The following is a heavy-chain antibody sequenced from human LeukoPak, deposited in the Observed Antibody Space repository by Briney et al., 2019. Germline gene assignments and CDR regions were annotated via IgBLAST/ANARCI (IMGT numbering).Heavy chain of an antibody. D-gene: IGHD1-1*01. V-gene: IGHV2-5*01. CDR1: GFSLSTSGVG. CDR3: AHTDRTPYYYYGMDV. CDR2: IYWTDGK. Sequence: SGPTLVNPTQTLTLTCTFTGFSLSTSGVGVGWIRQPPGKALEGVALIYWTDGKRYSPSLKSRLTITNDTSKNQVVLTMTNMDPVDTATYYCAHTDRTPYYYYGMDVWGQGTTVTVSS. J-gene: IGHJ6*02.